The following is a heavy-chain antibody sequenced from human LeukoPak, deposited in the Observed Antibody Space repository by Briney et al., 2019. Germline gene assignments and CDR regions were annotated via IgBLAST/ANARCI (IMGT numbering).Heavy chain of an antibody. V-gene: IGHV3-11*01. CDR3: ARGLAANDWFDP. CDR2: ISASSGTR. Sequence: PGGSLRLSCAASGFTFSDYYMNWIRQAPGKGLEWLSYISASSGTRYYADSVKGRFTISRDNAKNSLYLKMNSLRAEDTAVYYWARGLAANDWFDPWGQGTLVTVSS. CDR1: GFTFSDYY. D-gene: IGHD2-15*01. J-gene: IGHJ5*02.